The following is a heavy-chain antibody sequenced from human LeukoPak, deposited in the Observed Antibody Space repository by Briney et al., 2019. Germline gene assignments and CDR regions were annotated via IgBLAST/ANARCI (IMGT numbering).Heavy chain of an antibody. CDR1: GGSLSTTSW. CDR2: VYHSGGGNK. D-gene: IGHD6-19*01. J-gene: IGHJ4*02. Sequence: SETLSLTCAVSGGSLSTTSWWVWLRQPPGKGLEWIGEVYHSGGGNKNYNPSLKSRATISIDTSRNQLSLNLRSVTAADTAVYFCARDNPRTTGYSSGSTFDFWGQGILVTVSS. V-gene: IGHV4-4*02. CDR3: ARDNPRTTGYSSGSTFDF.